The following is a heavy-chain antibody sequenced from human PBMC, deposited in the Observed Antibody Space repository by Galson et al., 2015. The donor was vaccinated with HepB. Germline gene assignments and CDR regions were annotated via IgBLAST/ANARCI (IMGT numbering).Heavy chain of an antibody. CDR2: ISSSSYI. CDR1: GFTFSSYS. J-gene: IGHJ6*03. V-gene: IGHV3-21*01. D-gene: IGHD5-18*01. CDR3: ARVPSSDYSYGSYYYYYMDI. Sequence: SLRLSCAASGFTFSSYSMNWVRQAPGKGLEWVSSISSSSYINYEDSVKSRFTISRDNAKNTLYLQMTSLRAEDTTVYYCARVPSSDYSYGSYYYYYMDIWGKGTTVTVSS.